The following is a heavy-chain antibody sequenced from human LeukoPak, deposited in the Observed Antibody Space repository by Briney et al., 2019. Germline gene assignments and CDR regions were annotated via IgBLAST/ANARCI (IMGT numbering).Heavy chain of an antibody. Sequence: PGGSLRLSCAASGSTVSSNYMTWVRQAPGRGLQWVSLIYSAGSTYYADSVTGRFTISRDNSKHTLFLQMNSLRADDTAVYYCAREYCTNGVCFDSWGQGTLVTVSS. CDR2: IYSAGST. J-gene: IGHJ4*02. CDR3: AREYCTNGVCFDS. V-gene: IGHV3-53*01. D-gene: IGHD2-8*01. CDR1: GSTVSSNY.